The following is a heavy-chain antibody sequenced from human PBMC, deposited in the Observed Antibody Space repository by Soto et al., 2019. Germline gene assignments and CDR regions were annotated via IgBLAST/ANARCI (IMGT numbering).Heavy chain of an antibody. CDR2: ISAYSGNT. J-gene: IGHJ3*02. Sequence: GASVKVSCKASGYTFTSYGISWVRQAPGQGLEWMGWISAYSGNTGYAQKFQGRVTMTRNTSISTAYMELSSLRSEDTAVYYCARADDLDAFDIGGKGTMVTVSS. CDR3: ARADDLDAFDI. V-gene: IGHV1-8*02. CDR1: GYTFTSYG.